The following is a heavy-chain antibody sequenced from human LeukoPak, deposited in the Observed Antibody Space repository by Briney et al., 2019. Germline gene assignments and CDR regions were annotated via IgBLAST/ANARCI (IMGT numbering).Heavy chain of an antibody. CDR1: GYTFTSYG. CDR3: ARDSLHSYGYKELGY. CDR2: ISAYNGNT. J-gene: IGHJ4*02. D-gene: IGHD5-18*01. Sequence: GASVKVSCKASGYTFTSYGISWVRQAPGQGLEWMGWISAYNGNTNYAQKLQGRVTMTTDTSTSTAYMELRSLRSDDTAVYYCARDSLHSYGYKELGYWGQGTLVTVSS. V-gene: IGHV1-18*01.